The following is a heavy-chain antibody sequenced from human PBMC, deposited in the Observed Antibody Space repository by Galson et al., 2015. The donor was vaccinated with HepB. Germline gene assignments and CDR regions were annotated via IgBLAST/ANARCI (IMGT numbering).Heavy chain of an antibody. J-gene: IGHJ3*02. CDR1: GFTFSSYA. CDR2: ISDDGSNK. CDR3: ARGRMVRGLTLRYDAFDI. V-gene: IGHV3-30*04. D-gene: IGHD3-10*01. Sequence: SLRLSCAASGFTFSSYAMHGVRQAPVNGLEWVAVISDDGSNKYYADSVKGRFTISRDNSKNTLYLQMNSLRAEDTAVYYCARGRMVRGLTLRYDAFDIWGQGTMVTVSS.